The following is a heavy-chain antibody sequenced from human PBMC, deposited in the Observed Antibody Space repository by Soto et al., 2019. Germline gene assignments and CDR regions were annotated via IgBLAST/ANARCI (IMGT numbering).Heavy chain of an antibody. Sequence: GGSLRLSCAASGFTFSSYSMNWVRQAPGKGLEWVSSISSSSSYIYYADSVKGRFAISRDNAKNSLYLQMNSLRAEDTAVYYCARDKGLYSSGWNDAFDIWGQGTMVTVSS. CDR2: ISSSSSYI. D-gene: IGHD6-19*01. CDR3: ARDKGLYSSGWNDAFDI. CDR1: GFTFSSYS. V-gene: IGHV3-21*01. J-gene: IGHJ3*02.